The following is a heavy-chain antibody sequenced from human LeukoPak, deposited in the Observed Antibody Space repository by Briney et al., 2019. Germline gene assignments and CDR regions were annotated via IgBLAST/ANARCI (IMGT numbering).Heavy chain of an antibody. CDR3: ARGGYGDYPDYYGMDV. D-gene: IGHD4-17*01. J-gene: IGHJ6*04. CDR1: GGSISSGGYS. Sequence: SQTLSLTCAVSGGSISSGGYSWSWIRQPPGTGLEWIGYIYHSGSTYYNPSLKSRVTISVDRSKNQFSLKLSSVTAADTAVYYCARGGYGDYPDYYGMDVWGKETTVTVSS. CDR2: IYHSGST. V-gene: IGHV4-30-2*01.